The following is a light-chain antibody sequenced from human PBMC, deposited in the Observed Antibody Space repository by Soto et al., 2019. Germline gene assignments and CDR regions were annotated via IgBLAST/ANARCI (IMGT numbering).Light chain of an antibody. J-gene: IGKJ1*01. CDR3: QQYGSSPRT. Sequence: ELVLTQSPGTLSLSPGERATLSCRASQSVSSSYLAWYQQKPGQAPRLLIYGASSRDTGIPDRVSGSGSGTDVTLTISRLETEDFAVYYCQQYGSSPRTFGQGTKVDIK. CDR2: GAS. V-gene: IGKV3-20*01. CDR1: QSVSSSY.